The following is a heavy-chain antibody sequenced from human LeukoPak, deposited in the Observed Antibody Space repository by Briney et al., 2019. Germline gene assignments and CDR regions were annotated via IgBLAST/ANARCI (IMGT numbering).Heavy chain of an antibody. J-gene: IGHJ4*02. CDR1: GFIFSDYD. D-gene: IGHD5-24*01. Sequence: GGSLRLSCAASGFIFSDYDMHWVRQAPGKGLEWVAITSYDGSNKYYADSVRGRFTISRDNSKNTLFLQMNSLRAEDTAVYYCARDSGRDGYNFDYWGQGTLVTVSS. CDR2: TSYDGSNK. CDR3: ARDSGRDGYNFDY. V-gene: IGHV3-30*03.